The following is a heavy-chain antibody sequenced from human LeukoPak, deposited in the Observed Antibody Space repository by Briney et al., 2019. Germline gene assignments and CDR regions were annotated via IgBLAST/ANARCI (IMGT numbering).Heavy chain of an antibody. CDR1: GFGFNTYG. J-gene: IGHJ6*02. CDR2: IWYDGEKK. Sequence: GGSLRLSCVASGFGFNTYGMHWVRQAPGKGLEWVAVIWYDGEKKYYSDSVKGRFTASRDNSKNTVYLQMSSLRAEDTAVYYCARGTRVELPRYYYHGMDVWGQGTTVSVSS. D-gene: IGHD3-10*01. CDR3: ARGTRVELPRYYYHGMDV. V-gene: IGHV3-33*01.